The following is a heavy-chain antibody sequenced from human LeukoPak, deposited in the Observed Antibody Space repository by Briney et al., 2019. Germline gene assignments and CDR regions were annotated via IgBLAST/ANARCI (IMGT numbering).Heavy chain of an antibody. Sequence: ASVKVSCKASGYTFTNYGISWVRQAPGQGLEWMGWISAYNGNRNYAQKFQGRVTMTTDTSTSTAYMEMKSLRSDDTAVYYCARDLDYYNNSGYVFDYWGQGTQVTVSS. D-gene: IGHD3-22*01. CDR1: GYTFTNYG. J-gene: IGHJ4*02. CDR3: ARDLDYYNNSGYVFDY. V-gene: IGHV1-18*01. CDR2: ISAYNGNR.